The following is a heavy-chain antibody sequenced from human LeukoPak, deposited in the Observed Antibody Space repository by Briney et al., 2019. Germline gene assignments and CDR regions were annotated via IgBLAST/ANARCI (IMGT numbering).Heavy chain of an antibody. CDR2: IIPIFGTA. V-gene: IGHV1-69*05. D-gene: IGHD5-12*01. CDR3: AVYSGYDYIQFDY. J-gene: IGHJ4*02. Sequence: SVKVSCKASGGTFSSYAISWVRQAPGQGLEWMGRIIPIFGTANYAQKFQGRVTITTDESTSTAYMELSSLRSEDTAVYYCAVYSGYDYIQFDYWGQGTLVTVSS. CDR1: GGTFSSYA.